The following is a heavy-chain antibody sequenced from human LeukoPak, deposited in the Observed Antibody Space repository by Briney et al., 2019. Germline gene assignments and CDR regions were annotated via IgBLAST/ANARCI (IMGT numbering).Heavy chain of an antibody. Sequence: PSETLSLTCAVSGGSISSGGYSWGWIRQPPGKGLEWIGYIYHSGSTYYNPSLKSRVTISVDRSKNQFSLKLSSVTAADTAVYYCAREDSGSGSYFDYWGQGTLVTVSS. CDR3: AREDSGSGSYFDY. CDR1: GGSISSGGYS. CDR2: IYHSGST. D-gene: IGHD3-10*01. J-gene: IGHJ4*02. V-gene: IGHV4-30-2*01.